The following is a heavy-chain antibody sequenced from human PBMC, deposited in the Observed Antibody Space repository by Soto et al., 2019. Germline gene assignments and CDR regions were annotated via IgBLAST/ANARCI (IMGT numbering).Heavy chain of an antibody. CDR3: TRIEWNGNYYYYGMDV. CDR1: GFTFGDYA. D-gene: IGHD1-1*01. CDR2: IRSKAYGGIT. J-gene: IGHJ6*02. V-gene: IGHV3-49*04. Sequence: PGGSLRLSCTASGFTFGDYAMSWVRQAPGKGLEWVGFIRSKAYGGITEYAASVKGRFTISRDDSKSIAYLQMNSLKTEDTAVYYCTRIEWNGNYYYYGMDVWGQGTTVTVSS.